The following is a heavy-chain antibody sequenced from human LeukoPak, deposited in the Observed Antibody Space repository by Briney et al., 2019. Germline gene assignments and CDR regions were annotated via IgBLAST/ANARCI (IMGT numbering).Heavy chain of an antibody. CDR2: IKEDGSEI. Sequence: GGSLRLSCAASGYTFSSYAMSWVRQAPEKGLEWVANIKEDGSEIHYVDSVKGRFTISRDNAKNSLILQMNSLRAEDTAVYYCARGVGNYRYYFDSWGQGTLVTVSS. V-gene: IGHV3-7*01. CDR1: GYTFSSYA. CDR3: ARGVGNYRYYFDS. D-gene: IGHD3-22*01. J-gene: IGHJ4*02.